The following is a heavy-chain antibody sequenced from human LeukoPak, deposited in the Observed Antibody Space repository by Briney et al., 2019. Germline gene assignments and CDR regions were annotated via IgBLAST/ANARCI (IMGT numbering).Heavy chain of an antibody. Sequence: SETLSLTCTVSGGSISSYYWSWIRQPAGKGLEWIGRIYTSGSTNYNPSLKSRVTMSVDTSKNQLSPKLISVTAADTAVYYCARWVVNYFYMDVWGKGTTVTVSS. CDR3: ARWVVNYFYMDV. D-gene: IGHD2-21*01. CDR1: GGSISSYY. CDR2: IYTSGST. J-gene: IGHJ6*03. V-gene: IGHV4-4*07.